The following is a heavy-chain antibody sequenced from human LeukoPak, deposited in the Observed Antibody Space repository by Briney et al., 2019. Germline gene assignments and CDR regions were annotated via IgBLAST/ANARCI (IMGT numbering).Heavy chain of an antibody. Sequence: GRSLRLSCAASGFTFSSYGTHWVRQAPGKGLEWVAVISYDGSNKYYADSVKGRFTISRDNSKNTLYLQMNSLRAEDTAVYYCAKDRGDYYDSSGYYSGGFDIWGQGTMVTVSS. CDR3: AKDRGDYYDSSGYYSGGFDI. CDR2: ISYDGSNK. D-gene: IGHD3-22*01. J-gene: IGHJ3*02. CDR1: GFTFSSYG. V-gene: IGHV3-30*18.